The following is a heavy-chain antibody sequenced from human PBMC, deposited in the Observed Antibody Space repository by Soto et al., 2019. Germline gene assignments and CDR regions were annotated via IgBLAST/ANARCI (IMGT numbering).Heavy chain of an antibody. CDR1: GFTFSSYG. Sequence: QVQLVESGGGVVQPGRSLRLSCAASGFTFSSYGMHWVRQAPGKGLEWVAVIWYDGSNKYYADSVKGRITISRDNSKNTLYLQMNSLRAEDTAVYYWARERGGIYGVQIYYYYGRDVWGQGTTVTVSS. CDR2: IWYDGSNK. CDR3: ARERGGIYGVQIYYYYGRDV. J-gene: IGHJ6*02. D-gene: IGHD4-17*01. V-gene: IGHV3-33*01.